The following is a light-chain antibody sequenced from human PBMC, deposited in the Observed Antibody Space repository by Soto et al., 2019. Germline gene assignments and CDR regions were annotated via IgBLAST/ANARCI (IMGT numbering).Light chain of an antibody. CDR1: SSDVGGYKY. J-gene: IGLJ1*01. V-gene: IGLV2-14*01. CDR2: EVS. CDR3: SSYTSSSSHYV. Sequence: QSVLTQHASVSESPGRSITIYCTGTSSDVGGYKYVSWYQQHPGKAPKLMIYEVSTRPSGVSNRFSGSKSGNTASLTISGLQAEDEADYYCSSYTSSSSHYVFGTGTKVTVL.